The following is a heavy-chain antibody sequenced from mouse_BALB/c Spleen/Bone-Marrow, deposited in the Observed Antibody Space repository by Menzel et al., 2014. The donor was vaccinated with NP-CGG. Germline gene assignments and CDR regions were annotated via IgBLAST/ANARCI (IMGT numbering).Heavy chain of an antibody. CDR1: GISITTGTYR. CDR2: IYYSGTI. J-gene: IGHJ2*01. CDR3: ARELYYFDY. V-gene: IGHV3-5*02. Sequence: DVQLQESGPGLVKPSQTVSLTCTVTGISITTGTYRWSWIRQFPGNKLEWIGYIYYSGTITYNPSLTSRTTITRDTSKNQVFLEMNSLTAEDTATYYCARELYYFDYWGQGTTLTVSS.